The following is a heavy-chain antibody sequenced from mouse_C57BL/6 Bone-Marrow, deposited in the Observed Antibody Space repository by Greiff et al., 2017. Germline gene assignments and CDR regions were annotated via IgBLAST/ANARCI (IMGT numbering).Heavy chain of an antibody. CDR2: IDPSDSYT. CDR1: GYTFTSYW. D-gene: IGHD1-1*01. V-gene: IGHV1-59*01. Sequence: QVQLQQPGAELVRPGTSVKLSCKASGYTFTSYWMNWVKQRPGQGLEWIGVIDPSDSYTNYNQKFKGKATLTVDTSSSTAYMQLSSLTSEDSAVYYCAREGVLLDYAMDYWGQGTSVTVSS. J-gene: IGHJ4*01. CDR3: AREGVLLDYAMDY.